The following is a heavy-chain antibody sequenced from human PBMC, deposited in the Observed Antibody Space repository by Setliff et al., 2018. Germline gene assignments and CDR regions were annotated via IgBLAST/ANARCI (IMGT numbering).Heavy chain of an antibody. J-gene: IGHJ5*02. CDR2: IYHSGST. V-gene: IGHV4-38-2*02. Sequence: SETLSLTCTVSGYSISSGYYWGWIRQPPGKGLEWIGSIYHSGSTYYNPSLKSRVTISVDASKNQFSLKLSSVTAADTAVYYCARAGSIWFGELFPENWFDPWGQGTLVTVSS. D-gene: IGHD3-10*01. CDR1: GYSISSGYY. CDR3: ARAGSIWFGELFPENWFDP.